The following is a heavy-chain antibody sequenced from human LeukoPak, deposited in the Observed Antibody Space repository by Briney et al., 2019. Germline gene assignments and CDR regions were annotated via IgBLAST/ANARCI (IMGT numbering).Heavy chain of an antibody. CDR1: GGSFSGYY. Sequence: KPSETLSLTCAVYGGSFSGYYWSWIRQPPGKGLEWIGEINHSGSTNYNPSLKSRVTISVGTSKNQFSLKLSSVTAADTAVYYCARLPLSNRWFDPWGQGTLVTVSS. CDR2: INHSGST. D-gene: IGHD2/OR15-2a*01. J-gene: IGHJ5*02. V-gene: IGHV4-34*01. CDR3: ARLPLSNRWFDP.